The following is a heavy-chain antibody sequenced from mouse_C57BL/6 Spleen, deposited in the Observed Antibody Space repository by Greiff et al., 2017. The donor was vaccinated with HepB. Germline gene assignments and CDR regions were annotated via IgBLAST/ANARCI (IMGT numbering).Heavy chain of an antibody. CDR2: IYPGDGDT. Sequence: VQLQESGPELVKPGASVKISCKASGYAFSSSWMNWVKQRPGKGLEWIGRIYPGDGDTNYNGKFKGKATLTADKSSSTAYMQLSSLTSEDSAVYVCARDGAFITTVVDFDVWGTGTTVTVSS. CDR3: ARDGAFITTVVDFDV. D-gene: IGHD1-1*01. V-gene: IGHV1-82*01. CDR1: GYAFSSSW. J-gene: IGHJ1*03.